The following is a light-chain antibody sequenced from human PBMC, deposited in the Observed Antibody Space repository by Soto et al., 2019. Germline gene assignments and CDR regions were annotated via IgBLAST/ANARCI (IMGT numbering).Light chain of an antibody. CDR2: GAS. V-gene: IGKV3-15*01. CDR1: QSVSSN. CDR3: QQYNNWPPVT. Sequence: EIVMTQSPATLSVSPGERATLSCRASQSVSSNLAWYQQKPGQAPRLLIYGASTRATGIPARFSGTGSGTEFTLNISSRQSEDFPVYYCQQYNNWPPVTFGQGTKLEIK. J-gene: IGKJ2*01.